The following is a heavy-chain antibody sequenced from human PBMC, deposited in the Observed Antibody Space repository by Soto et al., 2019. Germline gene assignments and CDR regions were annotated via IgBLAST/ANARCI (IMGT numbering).Heavy chain of an antibody. CDR2: IFWDDDK. J-gene: IGHJ4*02. Sequence: SGPKLVNPTPTLTLTCTFSGFSLDTSPLGVGWIRQPPGKALEWLGPIFWDDDKRYRPSLQRRLTITKDTTKNQVVLKMTDMDHGYTATYYCIHTDDIFGADGIDDWGQGALVTVSS. V-gene: IGHV2-5*02. CDR3: IHTDDIFGADGIDD. CDR1: GFSLDTSPLG. D-gene: IGHD3-9*01.